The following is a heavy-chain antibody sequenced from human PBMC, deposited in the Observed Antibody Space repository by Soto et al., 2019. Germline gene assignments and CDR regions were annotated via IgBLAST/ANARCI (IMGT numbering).Heavy chain of an antibody. D-gene: IGHD2-2*01. CDR1: GFTFTNYA. CDR2: ISGSGGST. J-gene: IGHJ6*03. CDR3: TRSAYMDV. V-gene: IGHV3-23*01. Sequence: GGSLRLSCAASGFTFTNYAMSWVRQAPGKGLEWVSAISGSGGSTYYADSVKGRFTISRDNAKNSLYLQMNSLRAEDTAVYYATRSAYMDVWGTGTTVTVSS.